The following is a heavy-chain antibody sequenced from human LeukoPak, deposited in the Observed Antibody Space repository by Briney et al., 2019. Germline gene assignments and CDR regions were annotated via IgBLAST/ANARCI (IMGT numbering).Heavy chain of an antibody. CDR3: AKEADRSVAGTFFTNY. J-gene: IGHJ4*02. V-gene: IGHV3-7*01. CDR1: GFTFSSYW. Sequence: PGGSLRLSCAASGFTFSSYWMSWVRQAPGKGLEWVANIKQDGSNKYYADSVKGRFTISKDNSKNTLYLQMNSLRAEDTAVYYCAKEADRSVAGTFFTNYWGQGTLVTVSS. D-gene: IGHD6-19*01. CDR2: IKQDGSNK.